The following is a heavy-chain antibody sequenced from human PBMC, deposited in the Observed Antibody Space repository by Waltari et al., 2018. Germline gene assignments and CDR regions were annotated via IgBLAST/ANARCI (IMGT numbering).Heavy chain of an antibody. CDR3: SWFSSTYSRTF. Sequence: EVQLVESGGGLVQPGRSLSLSCAASGFTFDGYAMHWVRQAPGKGLEWVSGISWNSGSIGYADSVKGRFTISRDNAKNSLYLQMNSLRAEDTAVYYCSWFSSTYSRTFWGQGTLVTVSS. V-gene: IGHV3-9*01. CDR2: ISWNSGSI. D-gene: IGHD2-2*01. CDR1: GFTFDGYA. J-gene: IGHJ4*02.